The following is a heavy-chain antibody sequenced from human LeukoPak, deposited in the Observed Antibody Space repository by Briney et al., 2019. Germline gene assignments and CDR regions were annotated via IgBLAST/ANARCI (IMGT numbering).Heavy chain of an antibody. V-gene: IGHV4-39*01. Sequence: SETLSLTCTVSGGSISSSSYYWGWIRQPPGKGLEWIGSIYYSGSTYYNPSLKSRVTISVDTSKNQFSLKLSSVTAADTAVYYCARHIVRAVLTMGGSNWFDPWGQGTLVTVSS. CDR1: GGSISSSSYY. CDR2: IYYSGST. CDR3: ARHIVRAVLTMGGSNWFDP. D-gene: IGHD2-8*01. J-gene: IGHJ5*02.